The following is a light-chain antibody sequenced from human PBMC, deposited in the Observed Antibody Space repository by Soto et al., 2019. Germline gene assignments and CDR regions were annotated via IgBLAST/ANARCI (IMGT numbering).Light chain of an antibody. CDR3: SSYTSSSTLV. V-gene: IGLV2-14*01. CDR1: SSDVGGYNY. CDR2: EVS. J-gene: IGLJ1*01. Sequence: QSALTQPASVSGSPGQSITISCTGTSSDVGGYNYVSWYQQHTGKAPKLMIYEVSNRPSGVSNRFSGSKSGNTASLTISGLQAEGEADYYCSSYTSSSTLVFGSGTKLTVL.